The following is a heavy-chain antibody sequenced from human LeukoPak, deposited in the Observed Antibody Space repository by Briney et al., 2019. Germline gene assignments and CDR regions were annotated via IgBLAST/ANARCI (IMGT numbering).Heavy chain of an antibody. CDR3: ARRLYGSGNNPFDH. V-gene: IGHV1-3*01. CDR2: VNVGNGDT. Sequence: GASVKVSCKASGYIFTSHAMHWVRQAPGQGLEWMGWVNVGNGDTKYSQNFQGRVTITRDTSANTAYMELSSLTTEDTAVYYCARRLYGSGNNPFDHWGQGTQVIVSP. D-gene: IGHD3-10*01. CDR1: GYIFTSHA. J-gene: IGHJ4*02.